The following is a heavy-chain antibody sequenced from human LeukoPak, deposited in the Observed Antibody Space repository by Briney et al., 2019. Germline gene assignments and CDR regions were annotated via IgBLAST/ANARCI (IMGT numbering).Heavy chain of an antibody. V-gene: IGHV3-23*01. Sequence: GGSLRLSCVASGFTFSRYAMSWVRQAPGKGLEWVSGISGSGGSTYYADSVKGRFTISRDNSKNTVYLQMNSLRGEDTAVYYCAKDISYYSDTSGYYWGPYFDYWGQGTLVTVSS. CDR3: AKDISYYSDTSGYYWGPYFDY. CDR2: ISGSGGST. D-gene: IGHD3-22*01. J-gene: IGHJ4*02. CDR1: GFTFSRYA.